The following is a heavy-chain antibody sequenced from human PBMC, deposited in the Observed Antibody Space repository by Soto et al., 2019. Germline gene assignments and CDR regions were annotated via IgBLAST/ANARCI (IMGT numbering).Heavy chain of an antibody. D-gene: IGHD4-17*01. CDR2: IYWDDDK. J-gene: IGHJ6*02. V-gene: IGHV2-5*02. Sequence: SGPTLVNPTQTLTLTCTFSGFSLSTSGVGVGWIRQPPGKALEWLALIYWDDDKRYSPSLKSRLTITKDTSKNQVVLTVTNMDPVGTATYYCARVPLTTRSMDVWGQGTTVTVSS. CDR1: GFSLSTSGVG. CDR3: ARVPLTTRSMDV.